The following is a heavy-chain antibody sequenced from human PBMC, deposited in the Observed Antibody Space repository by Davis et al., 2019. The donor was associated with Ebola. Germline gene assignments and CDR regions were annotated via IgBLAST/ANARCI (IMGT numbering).Heavy chain of an antibody. CDR3: ARDLTSTVVTPT. V-gene: IGHV3-30-3*01. Sequence: GESLKISCTDSVITFSSYAMTWVRQAPGKGLEWVAVISYDGSNKYYADSVKGRFTISRDNSKNTLYLQMNSLRAEDTAVYYCARDLTSTVVTPTWGQGTMVTVSS. J-gene: IGHJ3*01. CDR2: ISYDGSNK. D-gene: IGHD4-23*01. CDR1: VITFSSYA.